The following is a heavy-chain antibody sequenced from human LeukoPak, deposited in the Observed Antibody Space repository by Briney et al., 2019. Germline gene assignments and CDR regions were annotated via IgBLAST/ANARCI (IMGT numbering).Heavy chain of an antibody. CDR2: INHSGST. CDR3: ARGRRGYSYGRRTFDY. CDR1: GGAISRYY. Sequence: SETLSLTCSVSGGAISRYYWSWIRQPPGKGLEWIGEINHSGSTNYNPSLKSRVTISVDTSKNQFSLKLSSVTAADTAVYYCARGRRGYSYGRRTFDYWGQGTLVTVSS. J-gene: IGHJ4*02. V-gene: IGHV4-34*01. D-gene: IGHD5-18*01.